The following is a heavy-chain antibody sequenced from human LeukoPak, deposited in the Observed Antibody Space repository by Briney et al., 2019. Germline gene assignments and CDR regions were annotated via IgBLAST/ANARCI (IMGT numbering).Heavy chain of an antibody. CDR1: GGSISSGSYY. CDR2: IYSSGNT. D-gene: IGHD3-10*01. J-gene: IGHJ4*02. V-gene: IGHV4-61*02. CDR3: ARDRARSYYFDL. Sequence: KPSQTLSLTCTVSGGSISSGSYYWSWIRQPAGMGLEWIGRIYSSGNTNYNPSLKSRVTLSVDTSKNQFSLKLSSVTAADTAVYYCARDRARSYYFDLWGQGTLVTVSS.